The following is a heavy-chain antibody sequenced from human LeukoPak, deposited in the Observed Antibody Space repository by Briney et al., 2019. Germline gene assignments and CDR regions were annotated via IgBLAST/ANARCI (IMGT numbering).Heavy chain of an antibody. Sequence: SETLSLTCTVSGGSIVSYYSSWIRQPPGKGLGWIGYIYYSGSTSHNPSLKSRVTISVDRSKNQFSLKLSSVTAADTAVYYCARGSYYYLDVWGKGTTVTVSS. CDR1: GGSIVSYY. J-gene: IGHJ6*03. D-gene: IGHD3-10*01. CDR2: IYYSGST. V-gene: IGHV4-59*01. CDR3: ARGSYYYLDV.